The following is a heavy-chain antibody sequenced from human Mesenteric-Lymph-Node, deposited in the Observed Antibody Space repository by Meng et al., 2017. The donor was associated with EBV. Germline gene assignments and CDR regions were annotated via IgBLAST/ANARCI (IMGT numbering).Heavy chain of an antibody. V-gene: IGHV4-61*03. D-gene: IGHD3-10*01. J-gene: IGHJ4*02. CDR2: IFSSGST. CDR1: GGSVNSGGYY. Sequence: DSGPGLVKPPEPLSLTCPVSGGSVNSGGYYWSWIRQPPGKGLQWIGYIFSSGSTNYNPSFKSRVTISVDMSKNHFSLRLTSVTPADTAVYYCARGYGSGSYRYFDYWGQGTLVTVSS. CDR3: ARGYGSGSYRYFDY.